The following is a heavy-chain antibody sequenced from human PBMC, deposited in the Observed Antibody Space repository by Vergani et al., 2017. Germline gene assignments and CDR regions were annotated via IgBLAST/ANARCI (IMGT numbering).Heavy chain of an antibody. CDR2: INPSGGHT. V-gene: IGHV1-46*03. J-gene: IGHJ4*02. Sequence: QVQLVQSGSEVRKSGASVKVSCKTSGYTFSNYYMHWVRQAPGQGLEWMGIINPSGGHTNYAQKFHGRVTMTRDTSTSTVYMELSSLRSEDTAIYYCARGDYGILTGYRYWGQGTLVTVSA. CDR1: GYTFSNYY. CDR3: ARGDYGILTGYRY. D-gene: IGHD3-9*01.